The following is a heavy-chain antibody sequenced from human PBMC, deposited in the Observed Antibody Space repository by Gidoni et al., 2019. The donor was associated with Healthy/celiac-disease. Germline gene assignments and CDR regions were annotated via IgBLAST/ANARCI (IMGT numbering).Heavy chain of an antibody. J-gene: IGHJ4*02. CDR3: ARVGTDYYDSSGYLAWDY. Sequence: EVQLVESGGGLVQPGGSLRLSCAASGFTFSSYEMNWVRQAPGKGLEWVSYISSSGSTIYYADSVKGRFTISRDNAKNSLYLQMNSLRAEDTAVYYCARVGTDYYDSSGYLAWDYWGQGTLVTVSS. CDR2: ISSSGSTI. V-gene: IGHV3-48*03. D-gene: IGHD3-22*01. CDR1: GFTFSSYE.